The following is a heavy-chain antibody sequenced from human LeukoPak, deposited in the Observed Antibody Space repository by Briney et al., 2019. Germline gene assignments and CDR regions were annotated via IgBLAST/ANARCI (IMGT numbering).Heavy chain of an antibody. Sequence: ASVKVSCKASGYTFTNYPMIWVRQAPGQGLEWMGYINTKTGNPTYAQGLTGRFVFSLDTSVSTTYLHINSLKTEDTAVYYCARGGYSRGQGSPFDYWGQGTLVTVSS. D-gene: IGHD6-19*01. CDR1: GYTFTNYP. V-gene: IGHV7-4-1*02. CDR3: ARGGYSRGQGSPFDY. J-gene: IGHJ4*02. CDR2: INTKTGNP.